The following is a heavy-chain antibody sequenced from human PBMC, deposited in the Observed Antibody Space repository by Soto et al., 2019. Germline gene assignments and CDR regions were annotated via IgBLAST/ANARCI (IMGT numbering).Heavy chain of an antibody. CDR3: ARVGTYYGSGSPYYSDY. V-gene: IGHV3-21*01. CDR2: ISSSSRYI. CDR1: GFSFRSYY. Sequence: EVQLVESGGGLVKPGGSLRLSCAASGFSFRSYYMNWVRQAPGKGLEWVSSISSSSRYINYADSVKGRFTISRDNAKNSLYLQMNSLRAEDTAVYYCARVGTYYGSGSPYYSDYWGQGTLVTVSS. D-gene: IGHD3-10*01. J-gene: IGHJ4*02.